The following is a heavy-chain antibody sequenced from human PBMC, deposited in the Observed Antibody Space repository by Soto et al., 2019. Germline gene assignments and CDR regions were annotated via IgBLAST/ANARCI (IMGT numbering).Heavy chain of an antibody. Sequence: GKGLEWVAVRWYDGSNTYSADSVTGRFTIPRDNYKNTLYLQMTRLRAEDTAVYYCARGFFFQAEDGIRDVRSVSAFLLNRSSDL. CDR3: ARGFFFQAEDGIRDVRSVSAFLLNRSSDL. CDR2: RWYDGSNT. D-gene: IGHD3-10*02. V-gene: IGHV3-33*01. J-gene: IGHJ2*01.